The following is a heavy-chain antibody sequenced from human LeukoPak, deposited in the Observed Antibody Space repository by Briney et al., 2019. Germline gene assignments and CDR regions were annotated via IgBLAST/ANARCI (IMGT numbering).Heavy chain of an antibody. J-gene: IGHJ4*02. Sequence: GGSLRLSCAASGFTFSKYWMLWVRHAPGKGLESVSRINTDGTVTTYADSVKGRFTGSRDNADNTMFLQMNSVRDEDTAVYYCATKQWLAPPPDSWGQGTPVTVSS. CDR3: ATKQWLAPPPDS. V-gene: IGHV3-74*01. D-gene: IGHD6-19*01. CDR1: GFTFSKYW. CDR2: INTDGTVT.